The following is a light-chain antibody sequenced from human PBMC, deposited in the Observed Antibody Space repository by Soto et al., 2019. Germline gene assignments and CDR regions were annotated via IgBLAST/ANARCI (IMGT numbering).Light chain of an antibody. CDR1: QSISNY. Sequence: DIQMTQSPSSLSASVGDRVTVTFRASQSISNYLNWSQQKQGKAPKLLIYATYSLKSGVPSRFSGNGAGTDFTLTSNRLQPEDFASYYCQQSHSTPYAFGQGPKLEIK. CDR2: ATY. J-gene: IGKJ2*01. V-gene: IGKV1-39*01. CDR3: QQSHSTPYA.